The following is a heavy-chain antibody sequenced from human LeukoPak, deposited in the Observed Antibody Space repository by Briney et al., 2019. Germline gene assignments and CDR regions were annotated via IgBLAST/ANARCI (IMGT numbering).Heavy chain of an antibody. Sequence: PGGSLRLSCAASGFTFSSYSMNWVRQAPGKGLEWVSYISSSSSTIYYADSVKGRFTISRDNAKNSLYLQMNSLRAEDTAVYYCASDFVISGLKAFDYWGQGTLVTVSS. V-gene: IGHV3-48*04. D-gene: IGHD2-21*01. CDR1: GFTFSSYS. CDR2: ISSSSSTI. J-gene: IGHJ4*02. CDR3: ASDFVISGLKAFDY.